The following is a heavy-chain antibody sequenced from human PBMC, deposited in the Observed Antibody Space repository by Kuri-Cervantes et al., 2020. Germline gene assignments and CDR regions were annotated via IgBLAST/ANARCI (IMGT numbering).Heavy chain of an antibody. Sequence: SETLSLTCTVSGGSISSYYWSWIRQPPGKGLEWIGYIYYSGSTNYNPSLKSRVTIPVDTSKNQFSLKLSSVSAADTAVYYCARVRVRYFDGFSPHDYYYGMDVWGEGTMVTVSS. V-gene: IGHV4-59*13. CDR1: GGSISSYY. CDR2: IYYSGST. J-gene: IGHJ6*04. CDR3: ARVRVRYFDGFSPHDYYYGMDV. D-gene: IGHD3-9*01.